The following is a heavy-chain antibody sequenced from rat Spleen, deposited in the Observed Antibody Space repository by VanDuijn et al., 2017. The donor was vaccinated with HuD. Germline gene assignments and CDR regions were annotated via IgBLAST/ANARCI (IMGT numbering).Heavy chain of an antibody. CDR1: GFSVTSYH. CDR2: IWTDGST. J-gene: IGHJ2*01. CDR3: ARENMYYGYNCFDY. V-gene: IGHV2-43*01. D-gene: IGHD1-9*01. Sequence: QVQLKESGPGLVQPSQTLSLACTVSGFSVTSYHVHWVRQPSGKGLEWMGVIWTDGSTEYNSALKSRLSISRDTSKSQVFLKMNRLQTEDTATYYCARENMYYGYNCFDYWGQGVMVTVSS.